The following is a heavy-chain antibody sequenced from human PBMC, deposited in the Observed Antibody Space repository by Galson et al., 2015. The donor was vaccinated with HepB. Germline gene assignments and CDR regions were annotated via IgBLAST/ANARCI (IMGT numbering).Heavy chain of an antibody. D-gene: IGHD2-2*01. CDR2: IIPNSGGT. V-gene: IGHV1-2*02. CDR1: GYTFSVYY. Sequence: SVKVSCKASGYTFSVYYIHWVRQAPGQGLEWMGWIIPNSGGTTYSQKFQGRVTTTRDTSINTAYMELSSLRSDDAAVYYCARGVLPPALDYWGQGTLGTVSS. J-gene: IGHJ4*02. CDR3: ARGVLPPALDY.